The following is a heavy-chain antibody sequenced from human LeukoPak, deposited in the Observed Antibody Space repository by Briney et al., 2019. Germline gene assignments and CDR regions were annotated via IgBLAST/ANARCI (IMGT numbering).Heavy chain of an antibody. CDR2: IYYSGST. D-gene: IGHD2/OR15-2a*01. CDR3: AGAFRLYFDY. Sequence: SETLSLTCTVSGGSISSSSYYWGWIRQPPGKGLEWIGSIYYSGSTYYNPSLKSRVTISVDTSKNQFSLKLSSVTAADTAVYYCAGAFRLYFDYWGQGTLVTVSS. J-gene: IGHJ4*02. V-gene: IGHV4-39*01. CDR1: GGSISSSSYY.